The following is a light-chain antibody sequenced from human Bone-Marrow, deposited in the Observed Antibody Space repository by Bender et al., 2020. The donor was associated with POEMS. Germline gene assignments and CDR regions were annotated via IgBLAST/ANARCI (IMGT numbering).Light chain of an antibody. CDR1: IYDL. V-gene: IGLV2-14*03. CDR3: SSYTTINSYV. J-gene: IGLJ1*01. Sequence: QSALTQPASMSGSPGQSITISCTGLIYDLVSWFQQHPGKAPQLIIYDVNNRPSGISNRFSGSKSGSTASLTISGLQADDEAEYYCSSYTTINSYVFGTGTKVTVL. CDR2: DVN.